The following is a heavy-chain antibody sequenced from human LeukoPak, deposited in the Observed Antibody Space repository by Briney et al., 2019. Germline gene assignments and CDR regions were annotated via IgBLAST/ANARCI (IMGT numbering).Heavy chain of an antibody. D-gene: IGHD5-24*01. CDR1: GFTFSSYE. Sequence: GGSLRLSCAASGFTFSSYEMNWVRQAPGKGLEWVSYISSSGSTIYYADSVKGRFTSSRDNSKNTLYLQMNSLRAEDTAVYYCARDRALDGYYMDVWGKGTTVTISS. CDR2: ISSSGSTI. J-gene: IGHJ6*03. CDR3: ARDRALDGYYMDV. V-gene: IGHV3-48*03.